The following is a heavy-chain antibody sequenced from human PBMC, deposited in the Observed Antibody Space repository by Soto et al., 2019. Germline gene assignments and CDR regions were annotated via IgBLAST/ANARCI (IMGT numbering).Heavy chain of an antibody. CDR1: GGTFSSYA. CDR3: ARVTSMVRGVIDNGFDP. J-gene: IGHJ5*02. Sequence: QVPLVQSGAEVKKPGSSVPVSCKASGGTFSSYAIHWVRQAPGQGLEWMGGIIPMYGPAKYAQRFQGRVTITADESTTTVYMELTSLTSQDTAVYYCARVTSMVRGVIDNGFDPWGHGTLVTVSS. CDR2: IIPMYGPA. D-gene: IGHD3-10*01. V-gene: IGHV1-69*01.